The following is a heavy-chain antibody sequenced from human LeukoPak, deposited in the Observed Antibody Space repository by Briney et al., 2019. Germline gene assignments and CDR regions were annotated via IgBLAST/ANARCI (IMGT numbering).Heavy chain of an antibody. J-gene: IGHJ4*02. Sequence: GGSLRLSCAASGSTFSSYSMNWVRQAPGKGLEWVSSISSSSSYIYYADSVKGRFTISRDNAKNSLYLQMNSLRAEDTAVYYCAIAVAGPFDYWGQGTLVTVSS. V-gene: IGHV3-21*01. CDR2: ISSSSSYI. CDR3: AIAVAGPFDY. D-gene: IGHD6-19*01. CDR1: GSTFSSYS.